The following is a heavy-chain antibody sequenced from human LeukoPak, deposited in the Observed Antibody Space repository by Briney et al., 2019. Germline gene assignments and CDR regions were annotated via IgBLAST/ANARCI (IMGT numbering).Heavy chain of an antibody. Sequence: PSETLSLTCAVYGGSFSGYYWSWIRQPTGKGLEWIGEINHSGSTNYNPSLKSRVTISVDTSKNQFSLKLSSVTAADTAVYYCARGHSPNYYGSGSYRPFDYWGQGTLVTVSS. CDR1: GGSFSGYY. J-gene: IGHJ4*02. CDR3: ARGHSPNYYGSGSYRPFDY. V-gene: IGHV4-34*01. CDR2: INHSGST. D-gene: IGHD3-10*01.